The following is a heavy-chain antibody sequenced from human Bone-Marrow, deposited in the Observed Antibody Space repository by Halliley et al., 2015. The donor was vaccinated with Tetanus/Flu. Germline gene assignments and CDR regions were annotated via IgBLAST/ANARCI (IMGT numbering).Heavy chain of an antibody. D-gene: IGHD4-17*01. Sequence: WFGEIFQRGSTTHTPSLKSRLTISVDKPKNQFSLGLTSVTAADTAVYYCARGLRTDYYYGMDVWGQGATVTVSS. CDR3: ARGLRTDYYYGMDV. CDR2: IFQRGST. V-gene: IGHV4-4*02. J-gene: IGHJ6*02.